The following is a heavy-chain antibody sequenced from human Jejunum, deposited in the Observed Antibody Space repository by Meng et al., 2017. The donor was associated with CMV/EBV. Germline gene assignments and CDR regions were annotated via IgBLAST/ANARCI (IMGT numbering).Heavy chain of an antibody. Sequence: ISRGDSYWTWISQPPGKGLEWIGFSKYNWRTYYNPSLKSRVTISIDTSKNQFSLRLSSVTAADAAVYYCARTQDCSSTSCYTGFDPWGQGTLVTVSS. CDR2: SKYNWRT. CDR3: ARTQDCSSTSCYTGFDP. D-gene: IGHD2-2*01. J-gene: IGHJ5*02. V-gene: IGHV4-30-4*08. CDR1: ISRGDSY.